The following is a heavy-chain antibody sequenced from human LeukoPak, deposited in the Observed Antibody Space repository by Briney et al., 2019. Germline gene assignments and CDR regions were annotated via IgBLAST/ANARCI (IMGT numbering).Heavy chain of an antibody. CDR1: GFTFSSYP. CDR3: VKAMGGTYYFDY. J-gene: IGHJ4*02. D-gene: IGHD1-7*01. CDR2: ISSNGGTT. Sequence: GGSLRLSCSASGFTFSSYPMHWVRQAPGKGLEYVSAISSNGGTTYYADSVKGRFTISRDNSKNTLCLQMSSLRAEDTAVYYCVKAMGGTYYFDYWGLGTLVTVSS. V-gene: IGHV3-64D*06.